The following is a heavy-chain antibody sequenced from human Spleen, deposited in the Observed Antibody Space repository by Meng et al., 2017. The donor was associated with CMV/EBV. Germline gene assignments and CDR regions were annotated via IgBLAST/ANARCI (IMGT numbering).Heavy chain of an antibody. V-gene: IGHV4-38-2*02. J-gene: IGHJ6*02. CDR3: ARDGPYSSSWYFGMDV. CDR1: GYSISSGYY. CDR2: IYHSGST. Sequence: SETLSLTCTVSGYSISSGYYWGWIRQPPGKGLEWIGSIYHSGSTYYNPSLKSRVTISVDTSKNQFSLKLSSVTAADTAVYYCARDGPYSSSWYFGMDVWGQGTTVTVSS. D-gene: IGHD6-13*01.